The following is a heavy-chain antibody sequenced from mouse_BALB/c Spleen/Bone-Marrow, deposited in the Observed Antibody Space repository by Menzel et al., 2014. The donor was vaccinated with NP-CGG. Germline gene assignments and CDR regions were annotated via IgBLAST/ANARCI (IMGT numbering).Heavy chain of an antibody. Sequence: VQLQQSGPELVKPGALVKISCKASGYTFTSYDINWVKQRPGQGLEWIGWIYPGDGSTKYNEKFKGKATLTADKSSSTAYMQLSSLTSENSTVYFCTRSGDSSGYGFAYWGRGTLVTVSA. CDR1: GYTFTSYD. J-gene: IGHJ3*01. CDR2: IYPGDGST. D-gene: IGHD3-2*01. V-gene: IGHV1S56*01. CDR3: TRSGDSSGYGFAY.